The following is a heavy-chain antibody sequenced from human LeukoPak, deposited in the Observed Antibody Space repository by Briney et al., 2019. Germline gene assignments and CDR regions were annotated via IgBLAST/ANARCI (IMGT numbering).Heavy chain of an antibody. CDR3: ARHVQYKWPIDY. V-gene: IGHV5-10-1*01. Sequence: TGESLKISCKGSGYDFTNYWISWVRQMPGKGLEWMGRINPSDSYTDYRPSFQGRVTISIDKSIGTAYLQWKSLKASDTAMYYCARHVQYKWPIDYWGQGTLVTASS. J-gene: IGHJ4*02. D-gene: IGHD1-1*01. CDR2: INPSDSYT. CDR1: GYDFTNYW.